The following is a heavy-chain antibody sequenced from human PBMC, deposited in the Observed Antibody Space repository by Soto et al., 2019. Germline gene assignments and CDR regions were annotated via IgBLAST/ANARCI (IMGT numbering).Heavy chain of an antibody. J-gene: IGHJ4*02. Sequence: PSETLSLTCTVSGGSISSYYWSWIRQPAGKGLEWIGRIYTSGSTNYNPSLKSRVTTSVDTSKNQFSLKLSSVTAADTAVYYCARDTNYCTNGVCYTGFDYWGRGTLVTVSS. CDR2: IYTSGST. D-gene: IGHD2-8*01. CDR1: GGSISSYY. V-gene: IGHV4-4*07. CDR3: ARDTNYCTNGVCYTGFDY.